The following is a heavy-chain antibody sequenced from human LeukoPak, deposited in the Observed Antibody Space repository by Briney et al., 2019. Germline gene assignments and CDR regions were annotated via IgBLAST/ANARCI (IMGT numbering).Heavy chain of an antibody. CDR3: ARRRKLGYCSSTSCHNWFDP. J-gene: IGHJ5*02. CDR2: MNPNSGNT. D-gene: IGHD2-2*01. Sequence: ASVKVSCKASGYTFTSCDINWVRQATGQGLEWMGWMNPNSGNTGYAQKFQGRVTMTRNTSISTAYMELSSLRSEDTAVYYCARRRKLGYCSSTSCHNWFDPWGQGTLVTVSS. V-gene: IGHV1-8*01. CDR1: GYTFTSCD.